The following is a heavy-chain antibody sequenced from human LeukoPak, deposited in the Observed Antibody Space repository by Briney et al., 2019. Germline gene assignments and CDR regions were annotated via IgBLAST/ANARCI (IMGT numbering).Heavy chain of an antibody. CDR1: GGSISSYY. Sequence: SETLSLTCTVSGGSISSYYWSWIRQPAGKGLEWIGRIYTSGSTNYNPSPKSRVTMSVDTSKNQFSLKLSSVTAADTAVYYCARVGNYAPYYYYYMGVWGKGTTVTVSS. D-gene: IGHD4-11*01. V-gene: IGHV4-4*07. CDR3: ARVGNYAPYYYYYMGV. J-gene: IGHJ6*03. CDR2: IYTSGST.